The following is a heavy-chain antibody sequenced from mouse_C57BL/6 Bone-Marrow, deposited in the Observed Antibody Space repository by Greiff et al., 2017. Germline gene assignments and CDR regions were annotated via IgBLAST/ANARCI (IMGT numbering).Heavy chain of an antibody. CDR3: ASFYDGPFGV. CDR1: GYTFTDYN. Sequence: EVQLQESGPELVKPGASVKIPCKASGYTFTDYNMDWVKQSHGKSLEWIGDINPNNGGTIYNQKFKGKATLTVAKSSSTAYMELRSLTSEDTAVYYCASFYDGPFGVWGTGTTVTVSS. J-gene: IGHJ1*03. V-gene: IGHV1-18*01. CDR2: INPNNGGT. D-gene: IGHD2-3*01.